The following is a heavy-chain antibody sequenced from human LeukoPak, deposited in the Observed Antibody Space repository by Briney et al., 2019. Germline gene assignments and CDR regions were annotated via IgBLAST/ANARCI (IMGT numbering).Heavy chain of an antibody. D-gene: IGHD4-11*01. J-gene: IGHJ6*02. CDR2: ISYDGSNK. Sequence: GRSLRLSCAASGFTFSSYGMHWVRQAPGKGLEWVAVISYDGSNKYYADSVKGRFTISRDNSKNTLYLQMNSLRAEDTAVYYCARDSYSNYDPLSYYYYGMDVWGQGTTVTVSS. CDR3: ARDSYSNYDPLSYYYYGMDV. CDR1: GFTFSSYG. V-gene: IGHV3-30*03.